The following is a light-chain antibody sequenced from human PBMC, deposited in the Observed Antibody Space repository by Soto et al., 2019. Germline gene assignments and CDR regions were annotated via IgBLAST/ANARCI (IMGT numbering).Light chain of an antibody. J-gene: IGKJ5*01. Sequence: DIVLTQTPLSSPVTLGQPASISCRSSQSLVYSDGNSYLSWLQQRPGQPLRLLIYQVSERFSGVTDRFSSSGAGTDFTLKISRVEPEDVGVYYFMQATQSRTFGQGTRLEIK. CDR2: QVS. CDR3: MQATQSRT. V-gene: IGKV2-24*01. CDR1: QSLVYSDGNSY.